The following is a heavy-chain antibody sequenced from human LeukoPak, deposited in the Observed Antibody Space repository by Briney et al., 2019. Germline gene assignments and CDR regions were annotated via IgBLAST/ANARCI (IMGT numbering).Heavy chain of an antibody. CDR1: GFTFSSYS. V-gene: IGHV3-21*01. CDR3: ARVPYCSGGSCPYYFDY. D-gene: IGHD2-15*01. CDR2: ISSSSSYI. J-gene: IGHJ4*02. Sequence: GGSLRLSCAASGFTFSSYSMNWVRQAPGKGLEWVSSISSSSSYIYYADSVKGRFTISRDNAKNSLYLQMNSLRAEDTAVYYCARVPYCSGGSCPYYFDYWGQGTLVTVSS.